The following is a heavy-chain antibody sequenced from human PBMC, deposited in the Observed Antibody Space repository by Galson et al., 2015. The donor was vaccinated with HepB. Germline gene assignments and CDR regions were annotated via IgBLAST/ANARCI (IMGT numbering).Heavy chain of an antibody. CDR1: GGTFSSYA. CDR2: IIPIFGTA. CDR3: ARDPPWGDGTGGMDV. V-gene: IGHV1-69*13. Sequence: SVKVSCKASGGTFSSYAISWVRQAPGQGLEWMGGIIPIFGTANYAQKFQGRVTITADESTSTAYMELSSLRSEDTAVYYCARDPPWGDGTGGMDVWGQGTTVTVSS. J-gene: IGHJ6*02. D-gene: IGHD1-1*01.